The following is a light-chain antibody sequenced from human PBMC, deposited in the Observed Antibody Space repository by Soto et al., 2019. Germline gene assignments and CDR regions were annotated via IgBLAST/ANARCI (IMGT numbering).Light chain of an antibody. J-gene: IGLJ3*02. CDR3: AAWDDSLNGNWL. CDR2: SNY. CDR1: SSNIGRNT. Sequence: QSVLTQPPSASGTPGQRVTISCSGSSSNIGRNTVNWYQQLPGTAPKLLIYSNYHRPSGVPDRFSGSKSGTSASLAISGLQSEDEADYYCAAWDDSLNGNWLFGGGTKLTVL. V-gene: IGLV1-44*01.